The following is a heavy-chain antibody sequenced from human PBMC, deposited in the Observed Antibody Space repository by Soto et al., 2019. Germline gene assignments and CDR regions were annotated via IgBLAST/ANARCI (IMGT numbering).Heavy chain of an antibody. J-gene: IGHJ3*02. CDR3: ARELSSGWLNDAFDI. V-gene: IGHV1-18*01. D-gene: IGHD6-19*01. CDR1: CYTLSSYG. Sequence: GGPVKVSCKASCYTLSSYGISWGRQAPGQGLEWMGWISAYNGNTNYAQKLQGRVTMTTDTSTSTAYMELRSLRSDDTAVYYCARELSSGWLNDAFDIWGQGTMVTVSS. CDR2: ISAYNGNT.